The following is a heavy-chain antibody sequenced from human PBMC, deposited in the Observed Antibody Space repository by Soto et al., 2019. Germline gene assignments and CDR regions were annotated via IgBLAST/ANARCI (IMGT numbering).Heavy chain of an antibody. Sequence: EVQLVESGGGLVKPGGSLRLSCAASGFTFSNAWMSWVRQAPGKGLEWVGRIKSKTDGGTTDYAAPVKGRFTISRDDSKNTLYLQMNSLKTEDTAVYYCTTIVVVAATGAVDYWGQGTLVTVSS. CDR1: GFTFSNAW. V-gene: IGHV3-15*01. J-gene: IGHJ4*02. CDR3: TTIVVVAATGAVDY. D-gene: IGHD2-15*01. CDR2: IKSKTDGGTT.